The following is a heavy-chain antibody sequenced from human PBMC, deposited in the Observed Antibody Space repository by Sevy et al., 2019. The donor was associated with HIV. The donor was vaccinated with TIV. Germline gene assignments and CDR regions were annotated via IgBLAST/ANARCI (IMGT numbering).Heavy chain of an antibody. J-gene: IGHJ4*02. CDR3: ARDNSGYFFFDY. CDR2: ISQTYDGSKK. V-gene: IGHV3-30-3*01. CDR1: GFTFGSYT. D-gene: IGHD3-22*01. Sequence: GGSLRLPCAASGFTFGSYTLHWVRQAPGKGLEWVALISQTYDGSKKYYTDSVQGRFTISRDNSKNTLYLQMDSLRPEDTAVYYCARDNSGYFFFDYWGQGILVTVSS.